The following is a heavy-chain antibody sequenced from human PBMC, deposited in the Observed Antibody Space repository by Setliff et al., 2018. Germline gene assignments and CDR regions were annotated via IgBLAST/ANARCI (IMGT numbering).Heavy chain of an antibody. CDR2: IYHAGST. CDR1: GGSISSGDAS. D-gene: IGHD2-15*01. Sequence: PSETLSLTCAVSGGSISSGDASWSWVRQPPGKGLEWIGYIYHAGSTYYNPSLKSRVTISVDTSKNQFSLKLSSVTAADTAVYYCASYSSTRVLFYWGQGTLVTVSS. CDR3: ASYSSTRVLFY. J-gene: IGHJ4*02. V-gene: IGHV4-30-2*01.